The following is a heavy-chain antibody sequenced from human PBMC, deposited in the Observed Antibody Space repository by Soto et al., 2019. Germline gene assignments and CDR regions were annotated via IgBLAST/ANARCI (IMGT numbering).Heavy chain of an antibody. CDR3: AKVSNNGGVLIRYFDL. J-gene: IGHJ2*01. V-gene: IGHV3-23*01. CDR2: ITGNGGNT. Sequence: EVQLLESGGGLVQPGGSLRLSCAASGFTFSSSAMSWVRQAPGKGLEWVSGITGNGGNTYYADSVKGRFTISRDNSKETLYLQMNSLTVEDTAADYCAKVSNNGGVLIRYFDLWGRGTLVTVSS. CDR1: GFTFSSSA. D-gene: IGHD2-8*01.